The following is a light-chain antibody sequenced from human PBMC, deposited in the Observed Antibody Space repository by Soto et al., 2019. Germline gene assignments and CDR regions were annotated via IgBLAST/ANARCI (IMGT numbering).Light chain of an antibody. J-gene: IGLJ2*01. CDR3: AAWDGSLNGWV. CDR2: SNE. V-gene: IGLV1-44*01. CDR1: SSNIGSNT. Sequence: QSVLTQAPSASGTPGQRVTISCSGSSSNIGSNTVSWYQQVPGTAPKLLIYSNEQRPSGVPDRFSGSKSGTSASLAIGGLQSEDEADYYCAAWDGSLNGWVFGGGTKLTVL.